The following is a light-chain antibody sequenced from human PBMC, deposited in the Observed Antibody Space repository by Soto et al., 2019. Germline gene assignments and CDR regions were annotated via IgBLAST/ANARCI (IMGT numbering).Light chain of an antibody. CDR3: QQYYAVPRT. Sequence: DIVMTQSPDSLAVSLGERATINCKSSQSVLYSSDSKNNLAWNQQKSGQPPKLLIAWASTRESGLPDRFSGTGSGTDISLTISGLQVGDLAVYYCQQYYAVPRTFGQGAKVEL. V-gene: IGKV4-1*01. CDR1: QSVLYSSDSKNN. CDR2: WAS. J-gene: IGKJ1*01.